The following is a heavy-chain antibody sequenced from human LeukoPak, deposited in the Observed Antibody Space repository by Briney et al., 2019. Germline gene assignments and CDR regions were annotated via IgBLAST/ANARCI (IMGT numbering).Heavy chain of an antibody. D-gene: IGHD6-13*01. J-gene: IGHJ6*02. CDR1: GFTFSSYA. CDR3: ASTLGAPGIAAAGLPYYYYYGMDV. CDR2: ISGGGGGT. Sequence: GGSLRLSCAASGFTFSSYAMTWVRQAPGKGLEWVSAISGGGGGTFYADSVKGRFTISRDNSKNTLYLQMNSLRAEDTAVYYCASTLGAPGIAAAGLPYYYYYGMDVWGQGTTVTVSS. V-gene: IGHV3-23*01.